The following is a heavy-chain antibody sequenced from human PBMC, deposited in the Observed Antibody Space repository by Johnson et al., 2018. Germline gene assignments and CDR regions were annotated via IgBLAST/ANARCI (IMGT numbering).Heavy chain of an antibody. CDR3: ARTTPNYGMDV. CDR2: INHSGGST. Sequence: QVQLVESGAEVKKPGASVKVSCKASGYTFTSYYMHWVRQAPGLGLEWMGIINHSGGSTSYAQKFQGRVTMTRDTSTSTVYMELSSLRSEDTAVYYCARTTPNYGMDVWGQGTTVTVSS. CDR1: GYTFTSYY. D-gene: IGHD4-11*01. V-gene: IGHV1-46*01. J-gene: IGHJ6*02.